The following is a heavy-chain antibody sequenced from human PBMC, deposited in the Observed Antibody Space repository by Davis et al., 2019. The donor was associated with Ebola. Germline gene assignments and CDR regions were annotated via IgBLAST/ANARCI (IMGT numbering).Heavy chain of an antibody. Sequence: MPSETLSLTCAVYGGSFSGYYWSWIRQPPGKGLEWIGEINHSGSTNYNPSLKSRVTISVDTSKNQFSLKLSSVTAADTAVYYCARVVHYGADFWFDPWGQGTLVTVSS. CDR1: GGSFSGYY. V-gene: IGHV4-34*01. D-gene: IGHD4-17*01. CDR2: INHSGST. CDR3: ARVVHYGADFWFDP. J-gene: IGHJ5*02.